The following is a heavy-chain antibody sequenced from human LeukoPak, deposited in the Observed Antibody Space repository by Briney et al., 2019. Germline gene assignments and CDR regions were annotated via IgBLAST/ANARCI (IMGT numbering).Heavy chain of an antibody. D-gene: IGHD3-10*01. J-gene: IGHJ4*02. CDR3: ARDLSPVVRASPMGY. CDR2: ITYDGYYK. CDR1: GFTFSNYG. V-gene: IGHV3-30*03. Sequence: PGGSLRLSCAASGFTFSNYGMHWVRQAPGKGLEWVALITYDGYYKYYSDSVKGRFTISSDTSKNTLSLQMNSLRAEDTAVYYCARDLSPVVRASPMGYWGQGTLVTVSS.